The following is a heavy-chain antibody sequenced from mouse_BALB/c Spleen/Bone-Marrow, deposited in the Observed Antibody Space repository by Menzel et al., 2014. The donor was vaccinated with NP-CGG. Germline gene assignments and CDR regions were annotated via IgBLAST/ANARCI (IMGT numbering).Heavy chain of an antibody. V-gene: IGHV1-14*01. D-gene: IGHD2-4*01. CDR2: INPYNDNT. J-gene: IGHJ4*01. CDR3: ARGMIGPYYTMDY. Sequence: EVQVVESGPELVKPGASVKMSCKASGYTFXTYVVHWVKQKPGQGLEWIGYINPYNDNTKYNEKFKGKATLTSDKSSSTAFMDLSSLTSEDSAVYYCARGMIGPYYTMDYWGQGTSVIVSS. CDR1: GYTFXTYV.